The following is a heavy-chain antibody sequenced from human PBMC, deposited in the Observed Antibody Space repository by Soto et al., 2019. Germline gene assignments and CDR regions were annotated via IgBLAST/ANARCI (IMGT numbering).Heavy chain of an antibody. V-gene: IGHV1-18*01. CDR2: ISAYNGNT. Sequence: ASVKVSCKASGYTFTSYGISWVRQAPGQGLEWMGWISAYNGNTNYAQKLQGRVTMTTDTSTSTAYMELRSLRSDDTAVYYCARVTHVVVVAATLSPFDYWGQGTLVTVSS. J-gene: IGHJ4*02. D-gene: IGHD2-15*01. CDR3: ARVTHVVVVAATLSPFDY. CDR1: GYTFTSYG.